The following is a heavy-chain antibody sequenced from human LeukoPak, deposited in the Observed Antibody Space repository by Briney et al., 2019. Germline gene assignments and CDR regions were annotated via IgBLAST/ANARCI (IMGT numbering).Heavy chain of an antibody. CDR1: GYTFTSYY. CDR2: INPSGGST. D-gene: IGHD5-24*01. V-gene: IGHV1-46*01. CDR3: ARELERNYFDY. J-gene: IGHJ4*02. Sequence: ASVKVSCKASGYTFTSYYIHWVRQAPGQGLEWMGIINPSGGSTTYAQKFQGRVTMTRDTSTSTVYMELSSLTSEDTAVYYCARELERNYFDYWGQETLVTVSS.